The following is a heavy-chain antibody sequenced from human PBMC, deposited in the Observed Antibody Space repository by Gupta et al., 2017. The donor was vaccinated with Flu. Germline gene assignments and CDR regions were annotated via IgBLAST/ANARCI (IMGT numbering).Heavy chain of an antibody. CDR1: GFTFSSYW. Sequence: EVQLVESGGGLVQPGGSLRLSCGASGFTFSSYWMHWVRQAPGKGLVWVSRISDEGRSTSYADSVKGRFTISRDNAKNTLDLQMNSLGAEDTAVYYCARAWYSSGWYSPYFDYWGQGILVTVSS. V-gene: IGHV3-74*01. CDR2: ISDEGRST. CDR3: ARAWYSSGWYSPYFDY. J-gene: IGHJ4*02. D-gene: IGHD6-19*01.